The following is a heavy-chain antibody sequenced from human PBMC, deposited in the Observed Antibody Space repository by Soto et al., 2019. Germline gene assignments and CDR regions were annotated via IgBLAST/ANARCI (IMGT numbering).Heavy chain of an antibody. CDR1: GYSISSGYY. J-gene: IGHJ4*02. CDR2: IYHSGST. V-gene: IGHV4-38-2*02. Sequence: SETLSLTCAVSGYSISSGYYWGWIRQPPGKGLEWIGSIYHSGSTYYNPSLKSRVTISVDTSKNQFSLKLSSVTAADTAVYYCARESDRRFDYWGQGTLLTVSS. CDR3: ARESDRRFDY.